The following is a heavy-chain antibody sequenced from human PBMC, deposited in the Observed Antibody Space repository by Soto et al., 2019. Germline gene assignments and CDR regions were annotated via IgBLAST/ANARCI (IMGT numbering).Heavy chain of an antibody. CDR3: ARSTTFPQNWFDP. Sequence: EVQLVESGGGLIQPGGSLRLSCAASGFTVSSNYMSWVRQAPGKGLEWVSVIYSGGSTYYADSVKGRFTISRDNSKNTRYLQMNSLRAAATAVYYCARSTTFPQNWFDPWGQGNLVTVSS. CDR2: IYSGGST. V-gene: IGHV3-53*01. D-gene: IGHD3-16*01. CDR1: GFTVSSNY. J-gene: IGHJ5*02.